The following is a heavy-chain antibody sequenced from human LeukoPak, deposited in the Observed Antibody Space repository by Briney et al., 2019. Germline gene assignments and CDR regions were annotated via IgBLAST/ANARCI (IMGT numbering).Heavy chain of an antibody. CDR2: ISSSSYT. D-gene: IGHD1-14*01. J-gene: IGHJ4*02. CDR1: GFTFSDYY. V-gene: IGHV3-11*06. Sequence: GGSLRLSCAASGFTFSDYYMSWIRQAPGKGLEWVSYISSSSYTNYADSVKGRFTISRDNAKNSLYLQMNSLRAVVTAVYYCARDRGDNHFDYWGQGTLVTVSS. CDR3: ARDRGDNHFDY.